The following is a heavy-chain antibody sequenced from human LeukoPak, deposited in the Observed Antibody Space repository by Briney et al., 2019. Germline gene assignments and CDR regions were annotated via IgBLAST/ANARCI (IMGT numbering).Heavy chain of an antibody. CDR1: GYTXTGYY. D-gene: IGHD1-26*01. V-gene: IGHV1-2*02. J-gene: IGHJ4*02. CDR2: INPDSGGT. CDR3: AREGHNGRISSKNFDY. Sequence: ASVKVSCKASGYTXTGYYMHWVRQAPGQGLEWMGWINPDSGGTSYAQRFQGRVSMTRDTSITTAYMELSRLTSGDTAVYYCAREGHNGRISSKNFDYWGQGTLVTVSS.